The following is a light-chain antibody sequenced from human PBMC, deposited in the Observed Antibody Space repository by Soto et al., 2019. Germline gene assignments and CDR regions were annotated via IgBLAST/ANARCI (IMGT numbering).Light chain of an antibody. J-gene: IGKJ3*01. Sequence: EIVLTQSPGTLSLSPGERATLSCRASQSVSSSYLAWYQQKPGQAPRLLIYGASSRATGIPDRFSGSGSGTYFTLTISRLEPEDFAVYYCQQYGNSFTFGPGTKVDIK. CDR3: QQYGNSFT. V-gene: IGKV3-20*01. CDR2: GAS. CDR1: QSVSSSY.